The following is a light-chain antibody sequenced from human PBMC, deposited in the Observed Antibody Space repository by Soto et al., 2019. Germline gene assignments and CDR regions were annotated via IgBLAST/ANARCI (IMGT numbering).Light chain of an antibody. J-gene: IGLJ2*01. Sequence: QSALTQPASVSGSPGQSITISCTGTSSDVGGYNYVSWYQQHPGKAPKLMIYDVSNRPSGVSNRFSGPKSGNTASLTISGLQADDEADYYCSSYTSSSTLGFGGGTKLTVL. CDR3: SSYTSSSTLG. V-gene: IGLV2-14*01. CDR1: SSDVGGYNY. CDR2: DVS.